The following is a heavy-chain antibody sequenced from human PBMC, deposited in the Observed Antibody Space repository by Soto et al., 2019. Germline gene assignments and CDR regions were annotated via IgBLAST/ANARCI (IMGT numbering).Heavy chain of an antibody. CDR3: SRAPGWSAFGVVRWEDAFDV. J-gene: IGHJ3*01. D-gene: IGHD3-3*01. V-gene: IGHV3-33*01. CDR2: IWYDGSNK. CDR1: GFTFSSYG. Sequence: QVQLVESGGGVVQHGRSLRLSCAASGFTFSSYGMHWVRQAPGKGLEWVAVIWYDGSNKYYADSVKGRFTISRDNSKSMRYRQTISLQAEDTAVAYCSRAPGWSAFGVVRWEDAFDVGGQGTMVTVSS.